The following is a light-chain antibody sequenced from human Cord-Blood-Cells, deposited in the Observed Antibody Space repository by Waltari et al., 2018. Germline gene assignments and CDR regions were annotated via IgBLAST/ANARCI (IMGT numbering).Light chain of an antibody. CDR3: QQYNNWPYT. CDR2: GAS. J-gene: IGKJ2*01. CDR1: QNVSSN. Sequence: EIVMTQSPATLSVSPGERATLSCRASQNVSSNLAWYQHKPGQAPRHLIYGASTRATGIPARFSGSGSGTEFTLTISSLQSEDFAVYYCQQYNNWPYTFGQGTKLEIK. V-gene: IGKV3-15*01.